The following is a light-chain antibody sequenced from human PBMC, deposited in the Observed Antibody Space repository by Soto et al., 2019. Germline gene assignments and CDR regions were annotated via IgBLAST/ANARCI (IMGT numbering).Light chain of an antibody. J-gene: IGLJ2*01. V-gene: IGLV1-40*01. CDR2: GNS. CDR1: SSNIGAGYD. Sequence: QSVLTQPPSVSGAPGQRLTISCTGSSSNIGAGYDVHWYQQLPGTAPKLLIYGNSNRPSGVPDRFSGSKSGTSASLAITGLQAEDEADYYCQSYDSSLSVHVVFGGGTQLTVL. CDR3: QSYDSSLSVHVV.